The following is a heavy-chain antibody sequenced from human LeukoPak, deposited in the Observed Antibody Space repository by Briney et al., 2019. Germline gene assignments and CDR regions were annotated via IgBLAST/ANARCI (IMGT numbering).Heavy chain of an antibody. V-gene: IGHV1-8*01. CDR3: SRVVNYDFWSGYYFYYYMDV. D-gene: IGHD3-3*01. J-gene: IGHJ6*03. Sequence: AAVKVSCVAAGYTFIRYVINWVRPAAGQGVEWMGWMNPNRGNTGYAQKLQGWVSLTRNTSLSTAYLELRSLRSGGTALYYWSRVVNYDFWSGYYFYYYMDVWRKGTTVTVPS. CDR1: GYTFIRYV. CDR2: MNPNRGNT.